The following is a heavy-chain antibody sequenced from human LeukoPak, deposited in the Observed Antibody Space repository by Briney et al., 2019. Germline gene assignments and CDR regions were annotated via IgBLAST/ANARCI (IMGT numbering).Heavy chain of an antibody. CDR3: ARGTVTTGYFDR. CDR2: IYYTGSS. CDR1: GGSISGDY. D-gene: IGHD4-17*01. J-gene: IGHJ4*02. Sequence: SETLSLTCTVSGGSISGDYWSWLRQPPGKGLEWIGYIYYTGSSNYDPSLKSRVTMSVDTSKNQFSLTLRSVTAADTAVYYCARGTVTTGYFDRWGQGTLVTVSS. V-gene: IGHV4-59*01.